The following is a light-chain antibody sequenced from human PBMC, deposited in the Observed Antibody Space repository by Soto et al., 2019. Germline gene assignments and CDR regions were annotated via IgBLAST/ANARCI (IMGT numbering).Light chain of an antibody. J-gene: IGKJ2*01. CDR2: GAS. CDR1: QSVSSRN. Sequence: ESILTQSPGTLSLSPGERVTLSCTASQSVSSRNLAWYQYKPGQAPRLLIYGASIRCTAIPDRFSASGSGAYFTLTIRRLEPKDFAVYYGQQFGDSPPAFTFGQGNKLEI. V-gene: IGKV3-20*01. CDR3: QQFGDSPPAFT.